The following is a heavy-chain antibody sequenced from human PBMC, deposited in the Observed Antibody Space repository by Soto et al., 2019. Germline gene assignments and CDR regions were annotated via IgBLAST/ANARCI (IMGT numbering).Heavy chain of an antibody. CDR1: GGTFSSYA. J-gene: IGHJ6*02. CDR3: AREGASGCSGGSCYVGDYYYYGMDV. CDR2: IIPIFGTA. D-gene: IGHD2-15*01. V-gene: IGHV1-69*13. Sequence: SVKVSCKASGGTFSSYAISWVRQAPGQGLEWMGGIIPIFGTANYAQKSQGRVTITADESTSTAYMELSSLRSEDTAVYYCAREGASGCSGGSCYVGDYYYYGMDVWGQGTTVTVSS.